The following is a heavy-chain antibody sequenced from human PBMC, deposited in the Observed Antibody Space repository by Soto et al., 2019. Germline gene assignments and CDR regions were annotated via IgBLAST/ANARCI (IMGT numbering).Heavy chain of an antibody. CDR1: GYTFTGYA. Sequence: GASVKLSSKASGYTFTGYAMHSVRQAPGQRLEWMGWINAGNGNTKYSQKFQGRVTITRDTSASAAYMELSSLRSEDTAVYYCARAVAVAASCAYWGQGTLVTVSS. CDR3: ARAVAVAASCAY. CDR2: INAGNGNT. D-gene: IGHD6-19*01. J-gene: IGHJ4*02. V-gene: IGHV1-3*01.